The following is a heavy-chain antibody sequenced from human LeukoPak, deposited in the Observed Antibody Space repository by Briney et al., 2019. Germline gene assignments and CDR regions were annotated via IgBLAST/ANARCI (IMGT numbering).Heavy chain of an antibody. Sequence: PSETLSLTCSVSGGSFNSHTYYWAWLRQPPGKGLEWIGSISYTGNIYYSSSLKSRVTLTVDRSKNLFSVKLNSVTAADTAVFYCATDPVHSSRQFDYWGRGTLVAVSS. D-gene: IGHD6-13*01. CDR2: ISYTGNI. V-gene: IGHV4-39*07. CDR1: GGSFNSHTYY. CDR3: ATDPVHSSRQFDY. J-gene: IGHJ4*02.